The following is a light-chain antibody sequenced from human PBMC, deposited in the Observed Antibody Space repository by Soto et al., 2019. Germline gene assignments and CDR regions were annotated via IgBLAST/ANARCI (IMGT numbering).Light chain of an antibody. CDR3: QQSYSTPLT. J-gene: IGKJ3*01. CDR1: QSISSY. V-gene: IGKV1-39*01. Sequence: DIQMTQSPSSLSASVGDRVTITCRASQSISSYLNWYQQKPGKAPKLLIYAASSLQSGVPSRFSGSGSGTDFTLTISSLQPEDFATYYGQQSYSTPLTVGPGTKVDIK. CDR2: AAS.